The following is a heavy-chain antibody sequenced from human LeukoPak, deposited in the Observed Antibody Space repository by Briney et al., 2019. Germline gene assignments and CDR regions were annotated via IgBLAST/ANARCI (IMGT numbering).Heavy chain of an antibody. D-gene: IGHD4-17*01. CDR1: GGSISSGGYY. CDR3: ARAGAYGDYAENSGYYFDY. V-gene: IGHV4-31*03. Sequence: SETLSLTCTVSGGSISSGGYYWSWIRQHPGKGLEWIGYIYYSGSTHYNPSLKSRVTISVDTSKNQFSLKLSSVTAADTAVYYCARAGAYGDYAENSGYYFDYWGQGTLVTVSS. CDR2: IYYSGST. J-gene: IGHJ4*02.